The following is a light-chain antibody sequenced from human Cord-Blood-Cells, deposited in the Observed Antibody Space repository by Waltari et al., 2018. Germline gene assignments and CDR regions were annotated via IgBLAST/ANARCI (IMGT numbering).Light chain of an antibody. CDR1: SSDVGGYHY. J-gene: IGLJ1*01. CDR2: DVS. Sequence: QSALTQPASVSGSPGQSITVSCTGPSSDVGGYHYISCYQQHPGKAPKLMIYDVSNRPSGVSNRFSGSKSGNTASLTISGLQAEDEADYYCSSYTSSSTYVFGTGTKVTVL. V-gene: IGLV2-14*01. CDR3: SSYTSSSTYV.